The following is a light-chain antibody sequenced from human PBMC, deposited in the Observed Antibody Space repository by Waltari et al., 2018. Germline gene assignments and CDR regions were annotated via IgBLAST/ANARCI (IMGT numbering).Light chain of an antibody. Sequence: SFDLTQPPSVSVSPGQTASITCSGDRLGDNSACWYHQKPGQSPVLVIYQDTKRPSAIPERCSGSKSGNTATLTISGTQAVDEADYYCQAWDSSTYVFGTGTKVTVL. J-gene: IGLJ1*01. CDR3: QAWDSSTYV. V-gene: IGLV3-1*01. CDR1: RLGDNS. CDR2: QDT.